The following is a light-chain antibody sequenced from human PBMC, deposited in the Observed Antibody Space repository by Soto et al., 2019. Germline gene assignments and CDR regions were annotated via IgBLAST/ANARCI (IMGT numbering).Light chain of an antibody. CDR2: VVS. CDR1: QGIGSY. Sequence: DIQLTQSPSFLSASVGDRVTITCRASQGIGSYLAWYQQKPGKAPKLLIYVVSTLQSGVPSRFSGSGSGTEFTLTISSLQPEDFATYYCQQLNSYPITFGQGTRLEIK. J-gene: IGKJ5*01. V-gene: IGKV1-9*01. CDR3: QQLNSYPIT.